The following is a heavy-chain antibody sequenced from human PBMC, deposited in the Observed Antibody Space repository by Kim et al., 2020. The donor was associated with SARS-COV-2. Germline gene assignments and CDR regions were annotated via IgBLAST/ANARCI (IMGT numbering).Heavy chain of an antibody. V-gene: IGHV4-34*01. Sequence: SETLSLTCAVYGGSFSGYYWSWIRQPPGKGLEWIGEINHSGSTNYNPSLKSRVTISVDTSKNQFSLKLSSVTAADTAVYYCAGVYSSGWSSDYWGQGTLVTVSS. CDR2: INHSGST. D-gene: IGHD6-19*01. CDR3: AGVYSSGWSSDY. J-gene: IGHJ4*02. CDR1: GGSFSGYY.